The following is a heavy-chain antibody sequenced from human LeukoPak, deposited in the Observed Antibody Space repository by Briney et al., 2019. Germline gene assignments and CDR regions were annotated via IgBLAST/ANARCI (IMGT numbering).Heavy chain of an antibody. J-gene: IGHJ4*02. CDR1: GGSISSYY. Sequence: SETLSLTCTVSGGSISSYYWSWIRQPPGKGLEWIGYIYYSGSTNYNPSLKSRVTISVDTSKNQFSLKLSSVTAADTAVYYCARDKGTIFGVVITYFDYWGQGTLVTVSS. CDR2: IYYSGST. CDR3: ARDKGTIFGVVITYFDY. V-gene: IGHV4-59*01. D-gene: IGHD3-3*01.